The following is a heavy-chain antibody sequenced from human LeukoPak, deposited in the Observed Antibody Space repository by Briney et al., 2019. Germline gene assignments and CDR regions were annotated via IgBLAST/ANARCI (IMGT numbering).Heavy chain of an antibody. Sequence: SETLSLTCTVSGGSISSYYWSWIRQPPGKGLEYIAYIYSSGITNHNPSLKSRVTISVDTSENQFSLKLTSVTAADTAVYYCARWNEGLACWGQGTLVTVSS. D-gene: IGHD1-1*01. CDR1: GGSISSYY. J-gene: IGHJ4*02. CDR3: ARWNEGLAC. CDR2: IYSSGIT. V-gene: IGHV4-59*01.